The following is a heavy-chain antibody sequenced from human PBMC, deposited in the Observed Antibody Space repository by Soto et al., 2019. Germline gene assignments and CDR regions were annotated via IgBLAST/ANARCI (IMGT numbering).Heavy chain of an antibody. CDR3: ATQTISYTWGV. CDR2: LSRGDER. V-gene: IGHV4-4*02. CDR1: GAPITTTKW. J-gene: IGHJ4*01. Sequence: QVQLQESGPGLVKPSETLSLTCTVSGAPITTTKWWAWVRLPPGKGLEWIGELSRGDERSSNPSLEGRFTMSLDKTNNHFSLKLTSVTAADTAIYYCATQTISYTWGVWGRGTWVPVSS. D-gene: IGHD3-16*01.